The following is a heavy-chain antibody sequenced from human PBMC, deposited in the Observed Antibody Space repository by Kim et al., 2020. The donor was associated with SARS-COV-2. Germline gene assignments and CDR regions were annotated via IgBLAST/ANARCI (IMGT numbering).Heavy chain of an antibody. V-gene: IGHV3-7*03. Sequence: GGSLRLSCAASGFTFSTYWMSWVRQAPGKGLEWVANIKQDGTEKYYVDSVKGRFTISRDNTKNSLYLQMRSLRAEDTAVYYCARDYVLDCWGQGTLVTVSS. J-gene: IGHJ4*02. D-gene: IGHD3-16*01. CDR2: IKQDGTEK. CDR3: ARDYVLDC. CDR1: GFTFSTYW.